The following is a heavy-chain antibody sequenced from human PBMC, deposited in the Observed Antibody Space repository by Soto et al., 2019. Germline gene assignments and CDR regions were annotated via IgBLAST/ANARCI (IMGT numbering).Heavy chain of an antibody. D-gene: IGHD3-16*01. V-gene: IGHV1-69*13. CDR3: ARDVPLNYYDGTFSYYAMDV. J-gene: IGHJ6*02. Sequence: SVKVSCKASGGAISTIAITWVRRAPGQGLEWMGAFIPSFGTAIYAQKFQGRVTISADDSTSTAYMDLYSLRSEDTAVYYCARDVPLNYYDGTFSYYAMDVWGQGTTVTVSS. CDR1: GGAISTIA. CDR2: FIPSFGTA.